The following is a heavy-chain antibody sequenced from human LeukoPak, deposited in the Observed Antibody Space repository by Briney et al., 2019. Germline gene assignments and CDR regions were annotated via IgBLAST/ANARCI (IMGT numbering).Heavy chain of an antibody. CDR1: GFIFSDYY. J-gene: IGHJ4*02. V-gene: IGHV3-11*05. CDR2: ISSSSSYT. CDR3: AKGQELAVAGARDY. D-gene: IGHD6-19*01. Sequence: PGGSLRLSCAASGFIFSDYYMSWIRQAPGKGLEWVSYISSSSSYTDYADSVKGRSTISRDNAKNSLYLQMNSLRAEDTAVYYCAKGQELAVAGARDYWGQGTLVTVSS.